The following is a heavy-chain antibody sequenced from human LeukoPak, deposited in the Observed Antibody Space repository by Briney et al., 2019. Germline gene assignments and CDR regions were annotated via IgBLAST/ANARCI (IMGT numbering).Heavy chain of an antibody. J-gene: IGHJ4*02. Sequence: PGGSLRLSCAASGFTFSSYAISWVRQAPGKGLGWVSAISGSGGSTYYADSVKGRFTISRENSNTTLSLQMNRLQAHDTAVYYCRDYVPPGRTGKDYGGKPKGYYFDYWGQGTLVTVSS. D-gene: IGHD4-23*01. CDR1: GFTFSSYA. V-gene: IGHV3-23*01. CDR2: ISGSGGST. CDR3: RDYVPPGRTGKDYGGKPKGYYFDY.